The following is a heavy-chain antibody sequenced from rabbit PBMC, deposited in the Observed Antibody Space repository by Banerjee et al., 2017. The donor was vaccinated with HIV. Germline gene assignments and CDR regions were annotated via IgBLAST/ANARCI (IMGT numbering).Heavy chain of an antibody. CDR1: GIDFSSYW. Sequence: QEQLEESGGDLVKPEGSLTLSCKASGIDFSSYWPCWVRQAPGKGLEWIGCIDTGSGSTWYASWAKGRFTISKASSTTVTLQMTSLTAADTATYFCARDHYCGRYGTWGPGTLVTVS. CDR2: IDTGSGST. V-gene: IGHV1S45*01. J-gene: IGHJ4*01. CDR3: ARDHYCGRYGT. D-gene: IGHD6-1*01.